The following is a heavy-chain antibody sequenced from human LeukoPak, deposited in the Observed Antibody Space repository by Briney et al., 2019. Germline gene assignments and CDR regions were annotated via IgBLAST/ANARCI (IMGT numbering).Heavy chain of an antibody. V-gene: IGHV3-23*01. CDR3: AKGRYPGSGSYLNSHDD. D-gene: IGHD3-10*01. Sequence: PGGSLTLSCTPSGLTFSNYVMSSVRQPPRKRLEWVSLIRGPGDRTYYAESVKGRFTVSRDNSRNTLFLQMYNLGVEDTAVYSCAKGRYPGSGSYLNSHDDWGQGTLVTVSS. J-gene: IGHJ4*02. CDR1: GLTFSNYV. CDR2: IRGPGDRT.